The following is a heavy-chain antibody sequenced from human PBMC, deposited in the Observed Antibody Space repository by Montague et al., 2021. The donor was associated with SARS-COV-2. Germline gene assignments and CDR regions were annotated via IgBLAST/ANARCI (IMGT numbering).Heavy chain of an antibody. CDR3: ARSPYDILTGYYRGFDY. J-gene: IGHJ4*02. V-gene: IGHV2-70*01. Sequence: PALVKPTQTLTLTCTFSGFSLSTSGMCVSWIRQPPGKALEWLALIDWDDDKYCSTSLKTRLTISKDTSKNQVVLTMTNMDPVDTATYCCARSPYDILTGYYRGFDYWGQGILVTVSS. CDR2: IDWDDDK. CDR1: GFSLSTSGMC. D-gene: IGHD3-9*01.